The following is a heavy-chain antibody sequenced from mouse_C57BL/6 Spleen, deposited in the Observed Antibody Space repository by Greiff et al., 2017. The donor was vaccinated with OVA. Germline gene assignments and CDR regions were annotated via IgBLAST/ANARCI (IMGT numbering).Heavy chain of an antibody. Sequence: QVQLQQSGPGLVAPSQSLSITCTVSGFSLTSYGVHWVRQPPGKGLEWLVVIWSDGSTTYYSALKSRLSISKDNSKSQVFLKMNSLQTDDTAMYYCARQGDEDYAMDYWGQGTSVTVSS. V-gene: IGHV2-6-1*01. J-gene: IGHJ4*01. CDR2: IWSDGST. CDR3: ARQGDEDYAMDY. CDR1: GFSLTSYG. D-gene: IGHD3-3*01.